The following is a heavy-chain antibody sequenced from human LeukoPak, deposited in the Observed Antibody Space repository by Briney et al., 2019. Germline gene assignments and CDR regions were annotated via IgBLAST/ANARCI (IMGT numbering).Heavy chain of an antibody. Sequence: PGGSLRLSCAASGFTFTNAWMSWVRQAPGKGLEWVGRIKSKTDGGTTDYAAPVKGRFTISRDDSKNTLYLQMNSLKTEDTAVYYCTTHTAYNYFDYWGQGTLVTVSS. V-gene: IGHV3-15*01. J-gene: IGHJ4*02. D-gene: IGHD5-18*01. CDR2: IKSKTDGGTT. CDR1: GFTFTNAW. CDR3: TTHTAYNYFDY.